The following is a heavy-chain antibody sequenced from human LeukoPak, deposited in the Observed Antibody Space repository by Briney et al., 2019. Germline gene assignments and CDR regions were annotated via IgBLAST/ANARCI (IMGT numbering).Heavy chain of an antibody. J-gene: IGHJ4*02. V-gene: IGHV4-61*02. D-gene: IGHD3-22*01. CDR3: ARAYYDSSGYYPLSLLFDY. CDR1: GGSISSGSYY. CDR2: IYTSGST. Sequence: SEALSLTCTVSGGSISSGSYYWSWIRQPAGKGLEWIGRIYTSGSTNYNPSLKSRVTISVDTSKNQFSLKLSSVTAADTAVYYCARAYYDSSGYYPLSLLFDYWGQGTLVTVSS.